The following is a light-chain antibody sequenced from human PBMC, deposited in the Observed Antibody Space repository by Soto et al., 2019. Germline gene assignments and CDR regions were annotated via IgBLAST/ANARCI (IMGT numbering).Light chain of an antibody. CDR1: TGAVTSGYY. CDR2: STS. J-gene: IGLJ2*01. Sequence: QTVVTQEPSLTVSPGGKVTLTCASSTGAVTSGYYPNWFQQKPGQAPRALIYSTSNKDSWTPARFSGSLLGGKAALTLSGVQPEDEAEYYCLLYYGGAHVVFGGGTKVTVL. V-gene: IGLV7-43*01. CDR3: LLYYGGAHVV.